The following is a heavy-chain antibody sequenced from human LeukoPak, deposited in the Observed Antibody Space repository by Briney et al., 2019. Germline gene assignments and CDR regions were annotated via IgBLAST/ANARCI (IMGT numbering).Heavy chain of an antibody. V-gene: IGHV3-23*01. J-gene: IGHJ4*02. Sequence: GGSLRLSCAASGFTLCSLVMSWVPPDPRERLGWVSHHIGRDGNTYYVASVTGRSTISTDNSKNTLYLQMTSLRAEDTAIYYFAMWAYGSGSYWEGIEYWGQGTLVTVSS. CDR3: AMWAYGSGSYWEGIEY. CDR2: HIGRDGNT. CDR1: GFTLCSLV. D-gene: IGHD3-10*01.